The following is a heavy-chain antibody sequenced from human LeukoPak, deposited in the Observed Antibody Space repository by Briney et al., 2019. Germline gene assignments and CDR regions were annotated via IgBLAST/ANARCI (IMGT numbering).Heavy chain of an antibody. CDR1: GFTFSSYA. CDR3: VNSLDYGDYVSGSWFDP. CDR2: ISSNGGST. V-gene: IGHV3-64D*06. D-gene: IGHD4-17*01. Sequence: PGGSLRLSCPASGFTFSSYAMHWVRQAPGKGLEYVSAISSNGGSTYHADSVKGRFTISRDNSKSTLYLQMSSLRPEDTAVYYCVNSLDYGDYVSGSWFDPWGPGSLVTVSS. J-gene: IGHJ5*02.